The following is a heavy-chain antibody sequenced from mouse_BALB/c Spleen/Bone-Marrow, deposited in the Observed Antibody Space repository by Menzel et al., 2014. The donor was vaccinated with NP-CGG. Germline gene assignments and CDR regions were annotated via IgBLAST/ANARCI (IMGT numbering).Heavy chain of an antibody. Sequence: QVQLQQSGAELAKPGASVKMSCKASGYAFTSYWMHWVKQRPGQGLEWIGYINPSTGYTEYNQKFKDKATLTADKSSSTAYMQLSSLTSEDSAVYYCATLYYGNSYYYAMDYWGQGTSVTVSS. J-gene: IGHJ4*01. CDR1: GYAFTSYW. D-gene: IGHD2-1*01. V-gene: IGHV1-7*01. CDR2: INPSTGYT. CDR3: ATLYYGNSYYYAMDY.